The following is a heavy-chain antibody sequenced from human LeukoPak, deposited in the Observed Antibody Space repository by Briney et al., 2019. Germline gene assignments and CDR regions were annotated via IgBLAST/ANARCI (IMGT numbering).Heavy chain of an antibody. CDR2: ISYDGSNK. Sequence: GGSLRLSCAASGLTFSSYTMHWVRQAPGKGLEWVAVISYDGSNKYYADSMKGRFTISRDNSKNTLYLQMNSLRAEDTAVYYCASATIFGVVIYYWGQGTLVTVSS. CDR1: GLTFSSYT. D-gene: IGHD3-3*01. J-gene: IGHJ4*02. V-gene: IGHV3-30*04. CDR3: ASATIFGVVIYY.